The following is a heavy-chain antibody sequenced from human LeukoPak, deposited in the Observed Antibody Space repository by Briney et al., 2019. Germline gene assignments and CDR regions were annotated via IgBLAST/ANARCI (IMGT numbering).Heavy chain of an antibody. J-gene: IGHJ4*02. D-gene: IGHD1-7*01. Sequence: GGSLRLSCAASGFTFSSYGMHWVRQAPGKGLEWVAFIRYDGSNKYYADSVKGRFTISRDNSKNTLYLQMNSLGAEDTAVYYCAKIKTGTTRSFDYCGQGTLVTVSS. CDR2: IRYDGSNK. CDR3: AKIKTGTTRSFDY. CDR1: GFTFSSYG. V-gene: IGHV3-30*02.